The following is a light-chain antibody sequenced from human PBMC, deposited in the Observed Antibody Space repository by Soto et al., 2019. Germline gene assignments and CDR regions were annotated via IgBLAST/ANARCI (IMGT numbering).Light chain of an antibody. CDR2: DVR. V-gene: IGLV2-11*01. CDR3: CSYAGSYTFGVV. Sequence: QSVLTQPRSVSGSPGQSVTISCTGTSSDVGGYNYVSWDQQHPGTAPKLMIYDVRKRPSGVPDRFSGSKSGNTASRTISGLQAEDEADYYCCSYAGSYTFGVVFGGGTNLTVL. CDR1: SSDVGGYNY. J-gene: IGLJ2*01.